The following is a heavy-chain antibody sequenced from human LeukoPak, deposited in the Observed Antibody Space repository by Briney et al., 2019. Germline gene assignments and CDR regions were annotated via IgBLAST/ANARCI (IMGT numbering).Heavy chain of an antibody. D-gene: IGHD5-18*01. J-gene: IGHJ4*02. CDR2: ISWDSGVI. V-gene: IGHV3-9*01. Sequence: GGSQRLSCAASGYTFDDSAMHWLRRARGKGLECVSGISWDSGVIGYADSVKGRFTTSRDNAKNALYLQMNSLRAEDTALYYCAIVSGYSYGFFDYWGQGTLVSVSS. CDR3: AIVSGYSYGFFDY. CDR1: GYTFDDSA.